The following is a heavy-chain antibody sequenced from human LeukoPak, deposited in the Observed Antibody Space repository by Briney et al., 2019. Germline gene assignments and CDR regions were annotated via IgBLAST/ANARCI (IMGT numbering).Heavy chain of an antibody. V-gene: IGHV3-48*04. J-gene: IGHJ5*02. Sequence: GGSLRLSYAASGFTFSSYSMNWVRQAPGKGLEWGSYISSSSSTIYYADSVKGRFTISRDNAKNSLYLQMNSLRAEDTAVYYCARDPMAVAALNWFDPSGQGTLVTVSS. CDR1: GFTFSSYS. D-gene: IGHD6-19*01. CDR2: ISSSSSTI. CDR3: ARDPMAVAALNWFDP.